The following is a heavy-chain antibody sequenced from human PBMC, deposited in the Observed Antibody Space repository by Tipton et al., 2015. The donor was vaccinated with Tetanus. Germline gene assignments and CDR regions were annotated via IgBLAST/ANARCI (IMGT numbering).Heavy chain of an antibody. CDR3: ARVGSGYSYGEIDY. CDR1: GFTFDDYA. D-gene: IGHD5-18*01. J-gene: IGHJ4*02. V-gene: IGHV3-74*01. Sequence: SLRLSCAASGFTFDDYAMHWVRQAPGKGLVWVSRINSDGSSTSYADSVKGRFTISRDNAKNTLYLQMNSLRAEDTAVYYCARVGSGYSYGEIDYWGQGTLVTVSS. CDR2: INSDGSST.